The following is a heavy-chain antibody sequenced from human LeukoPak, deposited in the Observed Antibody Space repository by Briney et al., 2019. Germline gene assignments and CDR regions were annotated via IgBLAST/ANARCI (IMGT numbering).Heavy chain of an antibody. Sequence: DSLKVSCKASGYTFTSYGISWVRQAPGQGLEWMGWISAYNGNTNYAQKLQGRVTMTTDTSTSTAYMELRSLRSDDTAVYYCARVHIVSGDWYGLDWGQGTLVTVSS. CDR1: GYTFTSYG. CDR2: ISAYNGNT. V-gene: IGHV1-18*01. J-gene: IGHJ4*02. CDR3: ARVHIVSGDWYGLD. D-gene: IGHD6-19*01.